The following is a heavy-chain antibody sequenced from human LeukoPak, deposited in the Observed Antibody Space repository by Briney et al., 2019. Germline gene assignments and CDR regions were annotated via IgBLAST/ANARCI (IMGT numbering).Heavy chain of an antibody. J-gene: IGHJ3*02. D-gene: IGHD5-12*01. Sequence: SETLSLTCIVSGGSISSSSYYWDWIRQAPGEGLEWIGNFYDSGNTRYNPSLKRRVTISGDTSKNQFSLKLTSVTAADTAVYYCARHTRPGYSGCENAFDIWGQGTMVTVSS. CDR2: FYDSGNT. CDR1: GGSISSSSYY. V-gene: IGHV4-39*01. CDR3: ARHTRPGYSGCENAFDI.